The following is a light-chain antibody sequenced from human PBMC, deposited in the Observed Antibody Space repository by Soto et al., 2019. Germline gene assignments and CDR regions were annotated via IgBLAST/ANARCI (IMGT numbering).Light chain of an antibody. Sequence: QSVLTQPPSVSGSPGQSVTISCTGTSSDVGSYNRVSWYQQPPGTAPKLIIYEVSNRPSGVPDRFSGSKSGNTASLTISGLQAEDVADYYCSSYTTSNTYLFGTGTKVTVL. CDR3: SSYTTSNTYL. V-gene: IGLV2-18*02. J-gene: IGLJ1*01. CDR1: SSDVGSYNR. CDR2: EVS.